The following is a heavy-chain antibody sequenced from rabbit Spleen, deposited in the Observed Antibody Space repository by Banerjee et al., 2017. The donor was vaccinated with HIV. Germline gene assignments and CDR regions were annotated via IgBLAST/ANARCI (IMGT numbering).Heavy chain of an antibody. J-gene: IGHJ6*01. CDR3: ARDSGSSFSSYGMDL. CDR1: GFSFSSGYF. CDR2: IDAGSSGFT. D-gene: IGHD8-1*01. V-gene: IGHV1S45*01. Sequence: QEQLEESGGDLVKPGASMTLTCKASGFSFSSGYFMCWVRQAPGKGLEWVVCIDAGSSGFTYFASWAKGRFTISKTSSTTVTLQMTSLTAADTATYFCARDSGSSFSSYGMDLWGQGTLVTVS.